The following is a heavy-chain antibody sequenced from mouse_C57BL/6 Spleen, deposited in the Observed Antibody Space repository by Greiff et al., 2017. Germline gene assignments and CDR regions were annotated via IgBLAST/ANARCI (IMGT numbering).Heavy chain of an antibody. Sequence: QVQLQQSGAELVKPGASVKISCKASGYAFSSYWMNWVKQRPGQGLEWIGQIYPGDGDTNYNGKFKGKATLTADKSSSTAYMQLSSLPSEDSAVYFGARSGDKDVGRPYAMDYWGQGTSVTVSS. CDR2: IYPGDGDT. CDR3: ARSGDKDVGRPYAMDY. D-gene: IGHD3-3*01. CDR1: GYAFSSYW. J-gene: IGHJ4*01. V-gene: IGHV1-80*01.